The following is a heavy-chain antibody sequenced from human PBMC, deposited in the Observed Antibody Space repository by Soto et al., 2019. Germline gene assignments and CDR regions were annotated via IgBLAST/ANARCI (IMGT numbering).Heavy chain of an antibody. V-gene: IGHV3-74*01. Sequence: GGSLRLSCGASGVVFSRYWLHWVRQAPGKGLVWVSRINSDGSSISYADSVKGRFTISRDNAKNTLYLQMNSLRAEDTAVYYCATSSAVWQLHHRFDYWGQGT. J-gene: IGHJ4*02. CDR1: GVVFSRYW. CDR2: INSDGSSI. D-gene: IGHD1-26*01. CDR3: ATSSAVWQLHHRFDY.